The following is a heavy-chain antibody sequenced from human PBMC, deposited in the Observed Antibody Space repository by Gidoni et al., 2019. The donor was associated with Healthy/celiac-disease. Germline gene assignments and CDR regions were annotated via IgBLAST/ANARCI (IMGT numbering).Heavy chain of an antibody. CDR3: AMSLIAAAGTRDY. D-gene: IGHD6-13*01. V-gene: IGHV4-39*01. CDR2: IYYSGST. J-gene: IGHJ4*02. Sequence: QLQLQESGSGLGKPSETLSLTCTVPGGSLSSSSDYWGWSRQPPGKGLGWIGSIYYSGSTYYNPSLKSRVTISVDTSKNQFSLKLSSVTAADTAVYYCAMSLIAAAGTRDYWGQGTLVTVSS. CDR1: GGSLSSSSDY.